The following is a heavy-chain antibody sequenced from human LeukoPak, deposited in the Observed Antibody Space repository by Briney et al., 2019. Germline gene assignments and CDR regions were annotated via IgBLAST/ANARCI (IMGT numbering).Heavy chain of an antibody. CDR3: AKDSQWLLSGELDY. V-gene: IGHV3-23*01. CDR2: ISGSGRSP. D-gene: IGHD3-3*01. CDR1: GISFSTYA. J-gene: IGHJ4*02. Sequence: GGSLRLSCTASGISFSTYAMSWVRQTPGKGLEWVSAISGSGRSPYYADSVKGHFTISRDNSKNTLYLQMNSLRAEDTAVYYCAKDSQWLLSGELDYWGQGTLVTVSS.